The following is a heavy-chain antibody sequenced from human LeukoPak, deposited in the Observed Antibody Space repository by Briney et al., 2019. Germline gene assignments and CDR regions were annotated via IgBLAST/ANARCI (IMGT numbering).Heavy chain of an antibody. D-gene: IGHD2-21*02. CDR3: AKAWALTYLGGVDS. J-gene: IGHJ4*02. CDR1: GFTFSSYG. V-gene: IGHV3-33*06. Sequence: PGRSLRLSCAASGFTFSSYGMHWVRQAPGKGLEWVPVIWYDGSNKYYADSVKGRFTISRDNSKNTLYLQMNSLRAEDTAVYYCAKAWALTYLGGVDSWGQGTLVTVSS. CDR2: IWYDGSNK.